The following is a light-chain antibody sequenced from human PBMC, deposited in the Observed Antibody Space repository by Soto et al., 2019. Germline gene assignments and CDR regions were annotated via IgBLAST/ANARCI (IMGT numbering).Light chain of an antibody. CDR1: QNIGDY. CDR2: VAS. J-gene: IGKJ2*01. Sequence: DIQMTQSPSSLSASVGDRVTITCQASQNIGDYLNWYQQKPGEAPKLLIHVASILKIGVSSRFSGSRSGTEFTFSINSLQPQDTGTFYCQQYGDLPRTFGRGTKLEI. CDR3: QQYGDLPRT. V-gene: IGKV1-33*01.